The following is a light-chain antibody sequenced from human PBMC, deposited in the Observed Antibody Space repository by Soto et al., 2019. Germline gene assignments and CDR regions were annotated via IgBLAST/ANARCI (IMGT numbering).Light chain of an antibody. V-gene: IGKV3-15*01. J-gene: IGKJ1*01. Sequence: EIVMTQSPATLSVSPGGRATLSCGASQSVSSDVAWYQQKPGQAPRLLIYGASTRATGIPARFSGSGSGREVTLIISSLQSEDFAVYYCQQYNKWPQTFGQGTKVDIK. CDR1: QSVSSD. CDR3: QQYNKWPQT. CDR2: GAS.